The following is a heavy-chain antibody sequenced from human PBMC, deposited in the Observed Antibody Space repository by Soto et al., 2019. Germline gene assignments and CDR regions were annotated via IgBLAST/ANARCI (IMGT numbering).Heavy chain of an antibody. CDR3: ARVPSP. Sequence: SETLSLTCAVSGGSISSGGYCWSWTRQPPGKGLEWIGYIYHSGSTYYTYYNPSLKSRVTISVDRSKNQFSLKLSSVTAADTAVYYCARVPSPWGQGTLVTVSS. CDR1: GGSISSGGYC. CDR2: IYHSGSTYYT. J-gene: IGHJ5*02. V-gene: IGHV4-30-2*01.